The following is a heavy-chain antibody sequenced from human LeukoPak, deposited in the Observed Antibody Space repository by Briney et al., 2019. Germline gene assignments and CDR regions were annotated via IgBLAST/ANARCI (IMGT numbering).Heavy chain of an antibody. V-gene: IGHV3-64*01. Sequence: GGSLRLSCAASGFTFSSYAMHWVRQAPGKGLEYVSATSSNGGSTYYANSVKGRFTISRDNSKNTLYLQMGSLRAEDMAVYYCARRNDFWSGYYEVGYFDYWGQGTLVTVSS. CDR1: GFTFSSYA. D-gene: IGHD3-3*01. J-gene: IGHJ4*02. CDR2: TSSNGGST. CDR3: ARRNDFWSGYYEVGYFDY.